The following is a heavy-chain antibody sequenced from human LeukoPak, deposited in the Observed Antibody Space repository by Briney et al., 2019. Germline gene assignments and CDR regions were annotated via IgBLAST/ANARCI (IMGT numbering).Heavy chain of an antibody. CDR1: GFTFSSYW. J-gene: IGHJ6*04. D-gene: IGHD3-10*02. Sequence: GGSLRLSCAASGFTFSSYWMSWVRQAPGKGLEWVSYISSSGSTIYYADSVEGRFTISGDNAKNSLYLQMNSLRAEDTAVYYCAELGITMIGGVWGKGTTVTISS. V-gene: IGHV3-48*04. CDR2: ISSSGSTI. CDR3: AELGITMIGGV.